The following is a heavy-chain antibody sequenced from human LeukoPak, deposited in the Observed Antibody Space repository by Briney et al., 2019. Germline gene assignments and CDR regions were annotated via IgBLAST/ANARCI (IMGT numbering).Heavy chain of an antibody. V-gene: IGHV3-21*01. D-gene: IGHD2-2*01. J-gene: IGHJ4*02. Sequence: GGSLRLSCAASGFIFSSYSMNWVRQAPGKGLEWVSTISSSSSFIYYADSVKGRFTISRDNAKNSLYLQMNSLRAEDTAVYYCARGVGNCSSTSCYPDYWGQGTLVTVSS. CDR3: ARGVGNCSSTSCYPDY. CDR2: ISSSSSFI. CDR1: GFIFSSYS.